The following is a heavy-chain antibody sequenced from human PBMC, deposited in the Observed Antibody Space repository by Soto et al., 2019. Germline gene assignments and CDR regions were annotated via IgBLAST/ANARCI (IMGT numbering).Heavy chain of an antibody. CDR2: IYPGDSDT. J-gene: IGHJ6*02. V-gene: IGHV5-51*01. CDR1: GYSFTSYG. CDR3: ARALTYYYDSSGYYYYYYGMDV. Sequence: ESLKISCKGAGYSFTSYGIGWVRQMPGKGLEWMGIIYPGDSDTRYSPSFQGQVTISADKSISTAYLQWSSLKASDTAMYYCARALTYYYDSSGYYYYYYGMDVWGQGTTVTVSS. D-gene: IGHD3-22*01.